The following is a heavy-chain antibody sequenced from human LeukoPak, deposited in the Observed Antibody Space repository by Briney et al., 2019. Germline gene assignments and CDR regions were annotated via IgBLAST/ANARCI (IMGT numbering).Heavy chain of an antibody. CDR3: ARPLGYCSGGSCLWYFDY. CDR1: GYTFTSYG. Sequence: GASVKVSCKASGYTFTSYGISWVRQAPGQGLEWMGWISAYNGDTNYAQKLQGRVTMTTDTSTSTAYMELRSLRSDDTAVYYCARPLGYCSGGSCLWYFDYWGQGTLVTVSS. V-gene: IGHV1-18*01. CDR2: ISAYNGDT. J-gene: IGHJ4*02. D-gene: IGHD2-15*01.